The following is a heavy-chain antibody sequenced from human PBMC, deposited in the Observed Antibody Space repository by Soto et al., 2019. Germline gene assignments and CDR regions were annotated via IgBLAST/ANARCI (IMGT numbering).Heavy chain of an antibody. J-gene: IGHJ4*02. CDR1: GFTFSDHY. CDR3: VRNLASGGTYYFDY. D-gene: IGHD2-15*01. CDR2: VRNKANSYTT. Sequence: EVQLVESGGGLVEPGGSLRLSCAASGFTFSDHYMDWVRQAPGKGLEWIGRVRNKANSYTTEYAAPVRGRFTVSRDDSKNSLYLQMNSLKTEDTAMYYCVRNLASGGTYYFDYCGQGTLVTVSS. V-gene: IGHV3-72*01.